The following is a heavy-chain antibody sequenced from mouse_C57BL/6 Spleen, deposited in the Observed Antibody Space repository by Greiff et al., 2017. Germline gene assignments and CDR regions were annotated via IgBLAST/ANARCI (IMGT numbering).Heavy chain of an antibody. Sequence: EVKVVESGGGLVQPKGSLKLSCAASGFTFNTYAMHWVRQAPGKGLEWVARIRSKSSNYATYYADSGKARFTITLDDSQSMLYLQMNTLKTEDTAFYYCVRGDSAWFAYWGQGTLVTVSA. D-gene: IGHD2-4*01. CDR3: VRGDSAWFAY. J-gene: IGHJ3*01. V-gene: IGHV10-3*01. CDR1: GFTFNTYA. CDR2: IRSKSSNYAT.